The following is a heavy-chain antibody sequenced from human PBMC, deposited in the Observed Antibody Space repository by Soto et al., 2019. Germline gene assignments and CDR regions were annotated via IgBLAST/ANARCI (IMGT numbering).Heavy chain of an antibody. D-gene: IGHD2-15*01. CDR1: GYTFTSYG. V-gene: IGHV1-2*04. CDR2: INPNSGGT. CDR3: AREGSGGSLHY. J-gene: IGHJ4*02. Sequence: ASVKVSCKASGYTFTSYGISWVRQAPGQGLEWMGWINPNSGGTNYAQKFQGWVTMTRDTSISTAYMELSRLRSDDTAVYYCAREGSGGSLHYWGQGTLVTVSS.